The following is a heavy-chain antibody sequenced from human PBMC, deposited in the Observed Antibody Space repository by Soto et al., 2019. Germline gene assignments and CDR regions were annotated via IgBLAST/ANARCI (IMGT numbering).Heavy chain of an antibody. J-gene: IGHJ4*02. CDR3: ARRRFNYYDDTVYYYFDY. CDR2: ISGHNGNT. Sequence: GASVKVSCKASGYSFTSYGISWVRQAPGQGPEWMGWISGHNGNTNHPQSLQGRVTMTTDTSRNTAYMELRSPRSDDTAVYYCARRRFNYYDDTVYYYFDYWGQGTLVTVSS. V-gene: IGHV1-18*04. CDR1: GYSFTSYG. D-gene: IGHD3-22*01.